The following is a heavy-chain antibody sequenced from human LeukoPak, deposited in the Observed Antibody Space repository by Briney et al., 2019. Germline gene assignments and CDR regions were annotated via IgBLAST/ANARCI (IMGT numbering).Heavy chain of an antibody. CDR3: ARGGYSSGWYSVYNWFDP. Sequence: ASVKVSCKASGYTFTGYYMHWVRQAPGQGLEWMGWINPKSGGTNYAQKFQGRVTMTRDTSISTAYMELSRLRSDDTAVYYCARGGYSSGWYSVYNWFDPWGQGTLVTVSS. CDR1: GYTFTGYY. CDR2: INPKSGGT. V-gene: IGHV1-2*02. J-gene: IGHJ5*02. D-gene: IGHD6-19*01.